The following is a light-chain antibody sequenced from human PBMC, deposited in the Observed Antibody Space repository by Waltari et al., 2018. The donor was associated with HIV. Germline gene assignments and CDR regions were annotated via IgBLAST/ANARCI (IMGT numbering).Light chain of an antibody. CDR1: ISNIGTNF. CDR2: RNS. V-gene: IGLV1-47*01. CDR3: EAWDDRLGGPV. Sequence: QYVLTQPPSASETPGQRVTISCSGSISNIGTNFVYWYQQLPGTAPKVLIYRNSQRPSGVPDLFSGSKSGTSASLAISGLRSEDEADYYCEAWDDRLGGPVFGGGTRLTVL. J-gene: IGLJ2*01.